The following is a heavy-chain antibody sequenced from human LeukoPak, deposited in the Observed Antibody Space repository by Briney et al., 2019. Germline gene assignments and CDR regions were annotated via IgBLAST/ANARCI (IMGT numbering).Heavy chain of an antibody. D-gene: IGHD3-3*01. CDR2: ISYSGST. Sequence: SQTLSLTCTVSGGSISSGGYYWSWIRQHPGKGPEWIGYISYSGSTYYNPSLKSRVTISVDTSKSQFSLKLSSVTAADAAVYYCARGYYDFWSGYYPNLFDPWGQGTLVTVSS. J-gene: IGHJ5*02. CDR3: ARGYYDFWSGYYPNLFDP. V-gene: IGHV4-31*03. CDR1: GGSISSGGYY.